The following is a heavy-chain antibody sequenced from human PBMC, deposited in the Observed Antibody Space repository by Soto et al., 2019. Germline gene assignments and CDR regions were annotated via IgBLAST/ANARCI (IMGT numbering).Heavy chain of an antibody. Sequence: GGSLRLSCAASGFTVSSNYMSWVRQSPGKGLEWVSVIYSGGSTYYADSVKGRFTISRDNSKNTLYLQMNSLRAEDTAVYYCARSSNSIAAAGTGFDYWGRGTQVTVSS. CDR3: ARSSNSIAAAGTGFDY. CDR2: IYSGGST. V-gene: IGHV3-53*01. J-gene: IGHJ4*01. D-gene: IGHD6-13*01. CDR1: GFTVSSNY.